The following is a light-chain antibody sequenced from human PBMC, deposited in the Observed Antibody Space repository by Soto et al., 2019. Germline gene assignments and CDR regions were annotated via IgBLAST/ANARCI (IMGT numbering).Light chain of an antibody. CDR3: FSYRLSSYV. J-gene: IGLJ1*01. CDR1: SGDVGGYKY. CDR2: EVS. Sequence: QSALTQPASVSGSPGQSITISCTGTSGDVGGYKYVSWYQHHPGKAPKLMSYEVSNRPSGVSDRFSGSKSGNTASLTISGLQAEDEADYYCFSYRLSSYVFGTGTKLTVL. V-gene: IGLV2-14*01.